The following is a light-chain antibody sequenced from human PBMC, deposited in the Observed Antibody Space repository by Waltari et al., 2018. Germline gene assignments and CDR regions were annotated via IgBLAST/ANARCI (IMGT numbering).Light chain of an antibody. CDR2: VNSDGSH. CDR1: SGHSTNI. J-gene: IGLJ3*02. V-gene: IGLV4-69*01. Sequence: QLVLTQSPSASASLGASVKLPCPLSSGHSTNIIAWLPQQPEKGPRYLMNVNSDGSHNKGVGIPDRFSGSSSGAERYLTISSLQSEDEADYYCQTGGHGTWVFGGGTRLTVL. CDR3: QTGGHGTWV.